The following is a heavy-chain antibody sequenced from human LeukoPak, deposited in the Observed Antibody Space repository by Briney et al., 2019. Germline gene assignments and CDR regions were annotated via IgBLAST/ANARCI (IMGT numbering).Heavy chain of an antibody. Sequence: SETLSLTCTVSGGSISSSSYYRGWIRQPPGKGLEWIGSIYYSGSTYYNPSLKSRVTISVDTSKNQFSLKLSSVTAADTAVYYCASPGIVGANDAFDIWGQGTMVTVSS. CDR2: IYYSGST. CDR3: ASPGIVGANDAFDI. D-gene: IGHD1-26*01. J-gene: IGHJ3*02. CDR1: GGSISSSSYY. V-gene: IGHV4-39*07.